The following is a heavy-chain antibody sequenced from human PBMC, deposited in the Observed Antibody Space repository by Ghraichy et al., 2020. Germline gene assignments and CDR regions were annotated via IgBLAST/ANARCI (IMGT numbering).Heavy chain of an antibody. J-gene: IGHJ4*02. V-gene: IGHV3-53*01. D-gene: IGHD3-3*01. CDR2: IYSGGGT. CDR3: ARDPTYDYRSGFYDY. Sequence: GGSLRLSCTASGFTVSSNYMSWVRQAPGKGLEWISIIYSGGGTYYADSVKGRFTISRDNPKNTLYLHMNSLRAEDTAVYYCARDPTYDYRSGFYDYWGQGTLVTVSS. CDR1: GFTVSSNY.